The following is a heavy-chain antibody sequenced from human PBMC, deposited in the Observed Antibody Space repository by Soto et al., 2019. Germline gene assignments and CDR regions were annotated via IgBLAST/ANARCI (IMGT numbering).Heavy chain of an antibody. Sequence: QLQLQESGPGLVKPSETLSLTCTVSGGSISSSSYYWGWIRQPPGKGLEWIGSIYYSGSTYYNPSLKSRVTISVDTSKNQFSLKLSSVTAADTAVYYCARHRSPPLRGVISWFDPWGQGTLVTVSS. CDR2: IYYSGST. CDR3: ARHRSPPLRGVISWFDP. CDR1: GGSISSSSYY. D-gene: IGHD3-10*01. V-gene: IGHV4-39*01. J-gene: IGHJ5*02.